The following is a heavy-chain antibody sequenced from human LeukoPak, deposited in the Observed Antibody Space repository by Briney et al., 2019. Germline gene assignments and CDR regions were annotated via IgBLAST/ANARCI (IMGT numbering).Heavy chain of an antibody. D-gene: IGHD3-10*01. CDR2: INTYSGDT. Sequence: ASVKVSCKASGYTFPSYGFSWVRQAPGQGLEWMGWINTYSGDTRYAQILQGRVTMTTDTSTTTAYMELRSLRSDDTAAYYCARDLLVRGVITSYYFGMDVWGQGTTVIVSS. J-gene: IGHJ6*02. CDR3: ARDLLVRGVITSYYFGMDV. V-gene: IGHV1-18*01. CDR1: GYTFPSYG.